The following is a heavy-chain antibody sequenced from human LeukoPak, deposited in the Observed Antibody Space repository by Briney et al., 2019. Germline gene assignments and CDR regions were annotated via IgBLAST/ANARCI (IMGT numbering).Heavy chain of an antibody. V-gene: IGHV4-59*01. D-gene: IGHD2-2*01. CDR3: ARHLVVVPAVKKYMDG. CDR2: IYYSGRT. J-gene: IGHJ6*03. CDR1: GGSITSDY. Sequence: SETLSLTCTVSGGSITSDYWSWIRQPPGKGLEWIGDIYYSGRTNYNPSLKSRVTISVDRSKNQFSLKLTSVTAADTAVYYCARHLVVVPAVKKYMDGLGKGTPVTGS.